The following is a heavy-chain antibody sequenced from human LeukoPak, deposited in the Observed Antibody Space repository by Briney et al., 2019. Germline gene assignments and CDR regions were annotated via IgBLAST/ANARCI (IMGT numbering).Heavy chain of an antibody. CDR3: TTDCSSTSCLDAFDI. CDR1: GYTLTELS. V-gene: IGHV1-24*01. Sequence: GASVKVSCKVSGYTLTELSMHWVRQAPGKGLEWMGGFDPEDGETIYAQNFQGRVTMTEDTSTDTADMELSSLRSEDTAVYYCTTDCSSTSCLDAFDIWGQGTMVTVSS. D-gene: IGHD2-2*01. J-gene: IGHJ3*02. CDR2: FDPEDGET.